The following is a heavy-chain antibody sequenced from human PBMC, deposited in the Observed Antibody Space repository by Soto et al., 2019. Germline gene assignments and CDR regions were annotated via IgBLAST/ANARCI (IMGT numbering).Heavy chain of an antibody. V-gene: IGHV3-33*01. CDR2: IWYDGSNK. CDR3: ARDYLVVPHRVIDY. Sequence: QVQLVESGGGVVQPGRSLRLSCAASGFTFSIYGMHWVRQAPGKGLEWVAVIWYDGSNKYYADSVKGRFTISTDNSKNTLQLQMNSLRAEDTAVYSCARDYLVVPHRVIDYWGQGTLVTVSS. CDR1: GFTFSIYG. D-gene: IGHD2-2*01. J-gene: IGHJ4*02.